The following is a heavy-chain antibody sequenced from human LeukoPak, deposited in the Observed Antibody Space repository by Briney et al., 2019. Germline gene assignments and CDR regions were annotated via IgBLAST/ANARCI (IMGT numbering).Heavy chain of an antibody. CDR3: ASGVVTHPHGGS. D-gene: IGHD3-3*01. J-gene: IGHJ5*02. V-gene: IGHV1-2*02. CDR1: GYTFTGYY. Sequence: ASVKVSCKASGYTFTGYYMRWVRQAPGQGLEWMGWINPNSGGTNYAQKFQGRVTMTRDTSINTAYMELSRLRSDDTAVYYCASGVVTHPHGGSWGQGTLVTVSS. CDR2: INPNSGGT.